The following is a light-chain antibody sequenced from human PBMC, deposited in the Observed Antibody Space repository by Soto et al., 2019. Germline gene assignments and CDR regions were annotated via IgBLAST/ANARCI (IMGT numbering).Light chain of an antibody. J-gene: IGKJ4*01. CDR3: QQYNNGPLT. V-gene: IGKV3-15*01. Sequence: EIVMTQSPATLSVSPGERATLSCRASQSVSSKLAWYQQKPGQAPRLLIYGASSRATGIPARFSGSGSGTEFTLTISSLQSEDFAVYYCQQYNNGPLTFGGGTKVEIK. CDR1: QSVSSK. CDR2: GAS.